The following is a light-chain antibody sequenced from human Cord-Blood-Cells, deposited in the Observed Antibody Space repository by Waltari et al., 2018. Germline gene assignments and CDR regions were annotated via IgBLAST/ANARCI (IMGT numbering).Light chain of an antibody. Sequence: VTITCRASQSISSYLNWYQQKPGKAPKLLIYAASSLQSGVPSRFSGSGSGTDFTLTISSLQPEDFATYYCQQSYSTLYSFGQGTKLEIK. V-gene: IGKV1-39*01. CDR1: QSISSY. CDR3: QQSYSTLYS. J-gene: IGKJ2*03. CDR2: AAS.